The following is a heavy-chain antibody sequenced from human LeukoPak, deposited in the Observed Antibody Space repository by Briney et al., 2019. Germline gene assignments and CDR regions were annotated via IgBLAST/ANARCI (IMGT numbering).Heavy chain of an antibody. CDR2: ISYDGAIT. CDR1: GVTLSDFG. D-gene: IGHD3-10*01. V-gene: IGHV3-30*18. J-gene: IGHJ6*02. CDR3: AKDFSRFGESLFFFGMDV. Sequence: PGRSLRLSCAGSGVTLSDFGIHWVRQAPGKGLEWVAVISYDGAITYYADSVKGRFTISRDNSKKTVDLQMNSLRAEDTAVYYCAKDFSRFGESLFFFGMDVWGQGTTVIVSS.